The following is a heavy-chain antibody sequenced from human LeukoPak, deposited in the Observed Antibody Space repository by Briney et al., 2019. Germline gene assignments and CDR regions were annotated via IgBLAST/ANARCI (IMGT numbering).Heavy chain of an antibody. CDR1: GFTFSSYW. CDR3: ARGGYCSGCSCYSIVYYYYGMDV. Sequence: PGGPLRLSCVASGFTFSSYWMSWVRQAPGKGLDWVANIKQDGSEKYYVDSVKGRFTISRDNAKNSLYLQMDSLRAEDTAVYYCARGGYCSGCSCYSIVYYYYGMDVWGQGTTVTVSS. V-gene: IGHV3-7*01. CDR2: IKQDGSEK. J-gene: IGHJ6*02. D-gene: IGHD2-15*01.